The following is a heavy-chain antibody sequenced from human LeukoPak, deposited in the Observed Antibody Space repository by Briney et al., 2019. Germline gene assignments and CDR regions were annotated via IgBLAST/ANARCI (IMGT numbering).Heavy chain of an antibody. V-gene: IGHV3-53*01. CDR1: GFTVSDNY. CDR2: MYSRGDT. J-gene: IGHJ5*02. CDR3: VRDAPQVPAAGVLAS. Sequence: GGSLRLSCAASGFTVSDNYMSWVHQAPGKGLEWVSVMYSRGDTYYANSVKGRFTFSRDISKNTLYLQMNGLRVADTAMYYCVRDAPQVPAAGVLASWGQGTLVIVSS. D-gene: IGHD6-13*01.